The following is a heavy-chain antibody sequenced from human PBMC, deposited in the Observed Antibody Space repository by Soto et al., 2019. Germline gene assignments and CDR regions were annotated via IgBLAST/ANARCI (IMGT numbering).Heavy chain of an antibody. CDR1: GFTFSDYY. Sequence: GGSLRLSCAASGFTFSDYYMSWIRQAPGKGLEWVSYISSTSTYTNYADSVKGRFTISRDNAKNSLYLQMNSLRAEDTAVYYCARDYIQVSYGMDVWGQGTTVTISS. V-gene: IGHV3-11*05. J-gene: IGHJ6*02. CDR3: ARDYIQVSYGMDV. CDR2: ISSTSTYT.